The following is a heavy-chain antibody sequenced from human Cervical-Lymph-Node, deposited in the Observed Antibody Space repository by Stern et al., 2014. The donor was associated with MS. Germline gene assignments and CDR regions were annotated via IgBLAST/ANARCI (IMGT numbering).Heavy chain of an antibody. Sequence: VHLVESGPGLVKPSGTLSLTCAVSGGSVRSRNWWHWVRQSPGKGLEWIGKVYHSGSTHYNPSLKSRVIISIDKSKNHLSLNLTSVTAADTAVYYCARGSSGGSGYGMDVWGQGTTIIVSS. J-gene: IGHJ6*02. CDR3: ARGSSGGSGYGMDV. CDR2: VYHSGST. V-gene: IGHV4-4*02. CDR1: GGSVRSRNW. D-gene: IGHD2-15*01.